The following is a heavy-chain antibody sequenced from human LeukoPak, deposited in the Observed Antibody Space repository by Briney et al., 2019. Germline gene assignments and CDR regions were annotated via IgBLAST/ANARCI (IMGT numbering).Heavy chain of an antibody. D-gene: IGHD3-9*01. V-gene: IGHV1-8*03. CDR2: MNPNSGNT. CDR3: ARARGSHFDWFYFDY. J-gene: IGHJ4*02. Sequence: GASVKVSCKASGYTFTSYDINWVRQATGQGLEWMGWMNPNSGNTGYAQKFQGRVTITRNTSISTAYMELSSLRSEDTAVYYCARARGSHFDWFYFDYWGQGTLVTVSS. CDR1: GYTFTSYD.